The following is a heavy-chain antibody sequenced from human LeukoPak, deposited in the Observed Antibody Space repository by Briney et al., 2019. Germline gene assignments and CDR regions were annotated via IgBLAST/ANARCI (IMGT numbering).Heavy chain of an antibody. CDR2: ISWNSGSI. D-gene: IGHD2-21*02. CDR3: ARDTFYGGDLDY. Sequence: PGRSLRLSCAASGFTFDDYAMHWVRQAPGKGLEWVSGISWNSGSIGYADSVKGRFTISRDNAKNSLYLQMNSLTAEDTAVYYCARDTFYGGDLDYWGQGTLVTVSS. V-gene: IGHV3-9*01. J-gene: IGHJ4*02. CDR1: GFTFDDYA.